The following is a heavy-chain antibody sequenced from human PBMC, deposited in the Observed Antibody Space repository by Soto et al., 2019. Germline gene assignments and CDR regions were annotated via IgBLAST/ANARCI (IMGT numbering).Heavy chain of an antibody. D-gene: IGHD1-26*01. CDR2: IYYSGST. Sequence: QVQLQESGPGLVKPSQTLSLTCTVSGGSISSGGNYWSWIRQHPGKGLEWIGYIYYSGSTYYNPSLKSRVSMSVDTSKNQFSLKLSSVTAAYTAVYYCARDQTPTAVGWFDPWGQGTLVTVSS. CDR1: GGSISSGGNY. V-gene: IGHV4-31*03. CDR3: ARDQTPTAVGWFDP. J-gene: IGHJ5*02.